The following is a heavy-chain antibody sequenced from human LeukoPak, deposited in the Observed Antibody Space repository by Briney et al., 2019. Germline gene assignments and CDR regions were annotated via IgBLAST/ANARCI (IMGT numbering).Heavy chain of an antibody. Sequence: ETLSLTCTVSGGSVSSGYYYWSWIRQAPGKGLEWIGNIYYSGSTNYNPSLQSRVTISRDTTKNQFSLKLSSVTAADTAVYYCVRDRGREVFDYLGQG. CDR2: IYYSGST. CDR3: VRDRGREVFDY. J-gene: IGHJ4*02. CDR1: GGSVSSGYYY. V-gene: IGHV4-61*01.